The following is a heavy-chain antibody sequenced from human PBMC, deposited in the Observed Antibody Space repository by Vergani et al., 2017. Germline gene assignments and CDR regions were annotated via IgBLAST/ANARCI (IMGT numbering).Heavy chain of an antibody. CDR2: IYYSGRT. CDR3: ARARPQFHLYSYYYMDV. V-gene: IGHV4-31*03. J-gene: IGHJ6*03. Sequence: QVQLQESGPGLVKPSQILSLTCTVSGGSISSGGYYWSWIRQHPGKGLEWIGYIYYSGRTYYNPSLKSRLTISVDTSKKQFSLKLSSVTAADTAVYYCARARPQFHLYSYYYMDVWGKGTTATVSS. D-gene: IGHD2-15*01. CDR1: GGSISSGGYY.